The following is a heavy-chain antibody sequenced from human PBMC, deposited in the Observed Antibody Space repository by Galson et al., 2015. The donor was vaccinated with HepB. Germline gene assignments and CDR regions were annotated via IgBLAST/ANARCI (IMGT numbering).Heavy chain of an antibody. CDR1: GYSFTSNG. V-gene: IGHV1-18*04. CDR3: ARDRLHSLDY. Sequence: SVKVSCKASGYSFTSNGISWVRQAPGQGLEWLGRISINSGNTNYAQRLQGRVTLTRDTSTNTAYMELRRLRSDDAAVYYCARDRLHSLDYWGQGTLVTVSS. CDR2: ISINSGNT. J-gene: IGHJ4*02.